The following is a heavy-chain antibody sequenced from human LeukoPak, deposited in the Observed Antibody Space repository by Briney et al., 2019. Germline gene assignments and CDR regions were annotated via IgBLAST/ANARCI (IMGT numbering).Heavy chain of an antibody. CDR3: ARFGPGTSSDTFDY. Sequence: KPSETLSLTCTVSGGSISSYYWSWIRQPAGKGLEWIGRIYTSGSTNYNPSLKSRVTMSVDTSKNQFSLKLSSVTAADTAVYYCARFGPGTSSDTFDYWGQGTLVTVSS. CDR1: GGSISSYY. V-gene: IGHV4-4*07. J-gene: IGHJ4*02. D-gene: IGHD2-2*01. CDR2: IYTSGST.